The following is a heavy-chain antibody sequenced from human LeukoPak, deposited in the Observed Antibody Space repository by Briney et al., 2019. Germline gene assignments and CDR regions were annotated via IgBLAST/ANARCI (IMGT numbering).Heavy chain of an antibody. CDR1: GYSISSGYD. V-gene: IGHV4-38-2*02. J-gene: IGHJ4*02. D-gene: IGHD3-10*01. CDR3: ARDFRPREEGVRGVIIIDY. CDR2: IYHSGST. Sequence: SETLSLTCTVSGYSISSGYDWGWIRQPPGQGLEWIGTIYHSGSTYYNPSLNSRVTISVDTSKNQFSLKLSSVTAADTAVYYCARDFRPREEGVRGVIIIDYWGQGTLVTVSS.